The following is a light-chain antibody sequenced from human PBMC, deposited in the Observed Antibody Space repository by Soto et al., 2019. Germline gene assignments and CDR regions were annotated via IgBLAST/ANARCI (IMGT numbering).Light chain of an antibody. CDR3: QQRSNWRFT. Sequence: EIVLTKSQAILSLSTGERATLSCRASQRVSSYLAWYQQKPGQAPRLLIYDASNRATGIPARFSGSGSGTDFTLTISSLEPEYFAVYYCQQRSNWRFTFGPGTTVDI. CDR2: DAS. J-gene: IGKJ3*01. CDR1: QRVSSY. V-gene: IGKV3-11*01.